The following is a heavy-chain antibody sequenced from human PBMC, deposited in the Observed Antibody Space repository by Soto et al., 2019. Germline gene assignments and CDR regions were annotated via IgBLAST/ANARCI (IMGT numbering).Heavy chain of an antibody. V-gene: IGHV1-3*01. CDR2: IHAGNGYT. CDR3: ARVQYSGADFKQAFDI. CDR1: GYTFTSYA. D-gene: IGHD5-12*01. J-gene: IGHJ3*02. Sequence: QVQLVQSGAEVKKPGASVKISCKASGYTFTSYAVHWVRQAPGQRLEWMGWIHAGNGYTKYSQNFHGRVTITRDTSAKTVYMELSSLRSEDTAVYYCARVQYSGADFKQAFDIGGQGTMVAVSS.